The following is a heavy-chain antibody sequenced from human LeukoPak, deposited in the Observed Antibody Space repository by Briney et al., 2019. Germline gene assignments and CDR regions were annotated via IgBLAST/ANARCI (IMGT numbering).Heavy chain of an antibody. Sequence: SVKVSCKASGGTFSSYAISWVRQAPGQGLEWMGGIIPTFGTANYAQKFQGRVTITTDESTSTAYMELSSLRSEDTAVYYCARGTYCSSTSCYFDEYFQHWGQGTLVTVSS. CDR2: IIPTFGTA. V-gene: IGHV1-69*05. CDR3: ARGTYCSSTSCYFDEYFQH. J-gene: IGHJ1*01. CDR1: GGTFSSYA. D-gene: IGHD2-2*01.